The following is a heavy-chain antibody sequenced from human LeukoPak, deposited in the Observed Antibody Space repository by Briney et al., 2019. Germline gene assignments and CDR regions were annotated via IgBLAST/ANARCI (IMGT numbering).Heavy chain of an antibody. J-gene: IGHJ5*02. CDR2: IKRSGST. Sequence: SETLSLTCAVYGGSFSGYYWSWIRQPPGKGLEWIGEIKRSGSTNYNPSLKSRVTISVETSKNQFSLKLSSVTAADTAVYYCARVGSSSWYRRWFDPGGQGTLVTVSS. CDR1: GGSFSGYY. D-gene: IGHD6-13*01. V-gene: IGHV4-34*01. CDR3: ARVGSSSWYRRWFDP.